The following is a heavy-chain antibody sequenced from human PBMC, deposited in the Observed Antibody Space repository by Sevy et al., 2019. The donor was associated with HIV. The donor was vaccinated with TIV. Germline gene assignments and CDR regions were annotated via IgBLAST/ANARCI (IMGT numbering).Heavy chain of an antibody. J-gene: IGHJ4*02. D-gene: IGHD6-19*01. Sequence: SDTLSLTCTVSGGSISSYYWSWIRQPAGKGLEWIGRIYTSGSTNYNPSLKSRVTMSVDTSKNQFSLKLSSVTAADTAVYYCARDARFYSSGWYYFDYWGQGTLVTVSS. V-gene: IGHV4-4*07. CDR3: ARDARFYSSGWYYFDY. CDR2: IYTSGST. CDR1: GGSISSYY.